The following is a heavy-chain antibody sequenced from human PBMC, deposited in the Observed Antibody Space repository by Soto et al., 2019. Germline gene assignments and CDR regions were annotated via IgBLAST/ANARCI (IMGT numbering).Heavy chain of an antibody. CDR1: GGTFSNYA. V-gene: IGHV1-69*12. Sequence: QVQLVQSGAEVKKPESSVKVSCKAPGGTFSNYAISWVRQAPGQGLEWMGGIIPMFATANYAQRFQDRVTISADASTNTAYTEPSTLRSKDTALYFCASRTQLSLRRINIGYSGWGQGTLVSVSS. CDR3: ASRTQLSLRRINIGYSG. CDR2: IIPMFATA. J-gene: IGHJ4*02. D-gene: IGHD3-22*01.